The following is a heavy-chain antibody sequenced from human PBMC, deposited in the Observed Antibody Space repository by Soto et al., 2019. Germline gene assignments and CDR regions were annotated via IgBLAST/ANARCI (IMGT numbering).Heavy chain of an antibody. J-gene: IGHJ4*02. D-gene: IGHD6-13*01. CDR2: IYYSGST. CDR3: ARDRQLSLLDY. CDR1: GGSISSYY. V-gene: IGHV4-59*01. Sequence: SETLSLTCTVSGGSISSYYWSWIRQPPGKGLEWIGYIYYSGSTNYNPSLKSRVTISVDTSKNQFSLKLSSVTAADTAVYYCARDRQLSLLDYWGQGTLVTVST.